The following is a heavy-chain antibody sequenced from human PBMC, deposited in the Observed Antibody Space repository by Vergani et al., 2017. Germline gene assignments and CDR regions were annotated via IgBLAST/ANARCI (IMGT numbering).Heavy chain of an antibody. CDR3: AKLYDSSGYYYRGYFDL. CDR2: ISGSGGST. Sequence: EVQLLESGGGLVQPGGSLRLSCAASGFTFSSYAMSWVRQAPGKGLEWVSAISGSGGSTYDADSVKGRFTISRDNSKNTLYLQMNSLRAEDTAVYYCAKLYDSSGYYYRGYFDLWGRGTLVTVSS. CDR1: GFTFSSYA. J-gene: IGHJ2*01. V-gene: IGHV3-23*01. D-gene: IGHD3-22*01.